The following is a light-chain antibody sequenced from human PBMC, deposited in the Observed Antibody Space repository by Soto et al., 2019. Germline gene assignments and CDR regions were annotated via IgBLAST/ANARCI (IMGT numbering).Light chain of an antibody. J-gene: IGKJ5*01. CDR3: MQSTQLPPT. Sequence: DAVMTQTPLSLSVAPGQPASISCKSSQSLLHITGETFLFWYLQKPGQSPQLLIYEVSTRVSGVPDRCSGSGSGTDFTLEISRVETDDVGIYYCMQSTQLPPTFGQGTRLGIE. V-gene: IGKV2D-29*02. CDR1: QSLLHITGETF. CDR2: EVS.